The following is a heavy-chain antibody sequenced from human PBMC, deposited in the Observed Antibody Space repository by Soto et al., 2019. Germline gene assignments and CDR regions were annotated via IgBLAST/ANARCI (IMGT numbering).Heavy chain of an antibody. D-gene: IGHD2-15*01. J-gene: IGHJ5*02. Sequence: ASVKVSCKASGYTFTSYDINWVRQATGQGLEWMGWMNPNSGNTGYAQKFQGRVTMTRNTSISTAYMELSSLRPEDTAVYYFARLDVREVVVAATQWFDPWGQGTLVTVSS. CDR3: ARLDVREVVVAATQWFDP. CDR2: MNPNSGNT. CDR1: GYTFTSYD. V-gene: IGHV1-8*01.